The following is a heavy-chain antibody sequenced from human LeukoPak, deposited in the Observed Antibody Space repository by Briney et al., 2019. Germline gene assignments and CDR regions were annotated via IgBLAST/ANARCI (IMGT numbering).Heavy chain of an antibody. CDR3: GREQRGVLSGRWGGLFASYNTCYYMDV. CDR2: LNPSEGAT. J-gene: IGHJ6*03. Sequence: ASVKVSCKASGYTFTMYYIHWVRQAPGKGLEWMGMLNPSEGATTYAQRLQGRVTMTRDMSTTTVYVDLRVLRSEDTAVYFCGREQRGVLSGRWGGLFASYNTCYYMDVWGRGTTVTVSS. V-gene: IGHV1-46*01. CDR1: GYTFTMYY. D-gene: IGHD1-26*01.